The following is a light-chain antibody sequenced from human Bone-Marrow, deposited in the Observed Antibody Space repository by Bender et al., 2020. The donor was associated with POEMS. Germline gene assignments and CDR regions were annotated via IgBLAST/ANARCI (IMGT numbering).Light chain of an antibody. CDR2: KDT. CDR1: ALPKQY. V-gene: IGLV3-25*03. CDR3: QSADTSGTYVI. Sequence: SYELTQPLSVSVSPGQTARITCSGDALPKQYAYWYQQKVGQAPVLVVYKDTERPSGIPERFSGSNSGTTVTLTISGVQAEDEADYYCQSADTSGTYVIFGGGTKLTVL. J-gene: IGLJ2*01.